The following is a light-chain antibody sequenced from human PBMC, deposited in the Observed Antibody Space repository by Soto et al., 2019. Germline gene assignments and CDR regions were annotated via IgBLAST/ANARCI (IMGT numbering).Light chain of an antibody. J-gene: IGKJ4*01. V-gene: IGKV1-12*01. CDR3: KQSKTFPLT. CDR2: AAS. Sequence: DIQMTQSPSSLSASVGDRVTITCRASQAIDRWLAWYQQKPGKAPKVLIYAASNLRSGVPSRFSGSGSGIDFSLTISSLQPEDLATYYCKQSKTFPLTFGGGNKVEIK. CDR1: QAIDRW.